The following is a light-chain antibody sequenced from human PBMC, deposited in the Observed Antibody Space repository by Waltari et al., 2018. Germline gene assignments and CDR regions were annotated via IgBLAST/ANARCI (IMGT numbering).Light chain of an antibody. CDR2: AAS. V-gene: IGKV1-39*01. J-gene: IGKJ4*01. Sequence: DIQMTQSPSSLSASVGDRVTITCRASQNINSFLNWYQQKPGRAPKLLIYAASSLHSGVPSRFSGSGSGTDFTLTISSLQPEDFATYYCQQYSSNPLTFGGGTKVEIK. CDR1: QNINSF. CDR3: QQYSSNPLT.